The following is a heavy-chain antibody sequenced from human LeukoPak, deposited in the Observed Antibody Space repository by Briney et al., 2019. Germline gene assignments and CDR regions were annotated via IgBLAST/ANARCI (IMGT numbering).Heavy chain of an antibody. Sequence: SETLSLTCTVSGGSISTSSYYWSWIRQPPGKRPEWIGTIYYTGSTYYNPSLKSRVTISVDASKNQFSLILSSVTAADTAVYYCARRPGSGSRHFDYWGQGTPVTVSS. CDR3: ARRPGSGSRHFDY. CDR1: GGSISTSSYY. CDR2: IYYTGST. V-gene: IGHV4-39*01. J-gene: IGHJ4*02. D-gene: IGHD3-10*01.